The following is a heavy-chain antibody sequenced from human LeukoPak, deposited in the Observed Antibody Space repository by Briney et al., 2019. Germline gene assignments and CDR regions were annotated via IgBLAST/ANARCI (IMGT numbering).Heavy chain of an antibody. CDR3: ARHIPGNPYFDY. CDR1: GGSITSYY. V-gene: IGHV4-59*08. CDR2: IYYSGST. J-gene: IGHJ4*02. Sequence: SETLSLTCTVSGGSITSYYWSLIRQPPGKGLEWIGYIYYSGSTNYNPPLKSRVTISVETSKNQFSLKLRSVTAADTAVYYCARHIPGNPYFDYWGQGTLVTVSS. D-gene: IGHD2/OR15-2a*01.